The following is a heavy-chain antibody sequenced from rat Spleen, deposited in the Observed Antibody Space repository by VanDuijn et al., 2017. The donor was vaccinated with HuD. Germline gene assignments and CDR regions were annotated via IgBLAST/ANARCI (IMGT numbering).Heavy chain of an antibody. CDR1: DFTFSHYD. CDR3: ARQYYGYTD. J-gene: IGHJ3*01. CDR2: ISSGGGAT. D-gene: IGHD1-9*01. V-gene: IGHV5-25*01. Sequence: EVKLVESGGGLVQPGRSMKLSCAASDFTFSHYDMAWVRQAPKKGLEWVASISSGGGATYFPDSVKGRFTISRDNAKNSLYLQMDSLRSEDTASYYCARQYYGYTDWGQGTLVTVSS.